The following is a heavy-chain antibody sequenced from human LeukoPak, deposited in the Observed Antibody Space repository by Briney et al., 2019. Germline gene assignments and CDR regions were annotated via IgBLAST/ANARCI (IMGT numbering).Heavy chain of an antibody. CDR1: GGTFSSYA. D-gene: IGHD3-3*01. CDR3: AKNDFWSGYYRVHYYYYYMDV. V-gene: IGHV1-69*05. CDR2: IIPIFGTA. J-gene: IGHJ6*03. Sequence: GASVKVSCKASGGTFSSYAISWVRQAPGQGLEWMGGIIPIFGTANYAQKFQGRVTITTDESTSTAYMELSSLRSEDTAVYYCAKNDFWSGYYRVHYYYYYMDVWGKGTTVTVSS.